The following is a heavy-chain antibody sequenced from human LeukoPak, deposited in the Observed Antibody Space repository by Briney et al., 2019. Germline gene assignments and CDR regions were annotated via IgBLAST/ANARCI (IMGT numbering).Heavy chain of an antibody. CDR3: ARLGAGPTYYDFWSGYSSFYFDY. CDR1: GGSTSSSNYY. Sequence: SETLSLACTVSGGSTSSSNYYWGWIRQPPGKGLEWIGGIHYSGNTYYNPSLKSRVTISVDTSKNQFSLKLSSVTAADTAVYYCARLGAGPTYYDFWSGYSSFYFDYWGQGTLVTVSS. J-gene: IGHJ4*02. V-gene: IGHV4-39*01. CDR2: IHYSGNT. D-gene: IGHD3-3*01.